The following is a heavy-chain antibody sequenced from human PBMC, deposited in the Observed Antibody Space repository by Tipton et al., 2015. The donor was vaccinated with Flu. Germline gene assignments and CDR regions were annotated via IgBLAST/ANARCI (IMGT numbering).Heavy chain of an antibody. CDR1: GFTFTRHG. D-gene: IGHD3-10*01. CDR3: ARDLRPILTYFGEPIIDMKAPIAY. V-gene: IGHV1-18*01. J-gene: IGHJ4*02. Sequence: QLVQSGAEVRKPGASVKVSCKASGFTFTRHGISWVRQAPGQGLKWTGWISAYNGDTKYTQTLQGRVTMTIDTSTSTAYMELRSLRSDDTAVDYCARDLRPILTYFGEPIIDMKAPIAYWGQGTLVTVSS. CDR2: ISAYNGDT.